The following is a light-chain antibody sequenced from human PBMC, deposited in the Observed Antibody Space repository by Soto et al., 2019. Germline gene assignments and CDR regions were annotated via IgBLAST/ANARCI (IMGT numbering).Light chain of an antibody. CDR1: QSLAYSDGNTY. V-gene: IGKV2-30*01. CDR2: HIS. Sequence: DVVMTQSPLSLPVTLGQPASISCRSSQSLAYSDGNTYLNWFQQRPGQSPRRLIYHISKRDSGVRDRVIGSGTETDLTMRNNIVDAKDFCVYCFSRGTRCPTYTFSQGTKLEIK. J-gene: IGKJ2*01. CDR3: SRGTRCPTYT.